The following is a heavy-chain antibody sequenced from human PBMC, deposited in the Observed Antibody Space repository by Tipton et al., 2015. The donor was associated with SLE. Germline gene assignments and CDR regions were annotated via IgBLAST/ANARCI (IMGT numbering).Heavy chain of an antibody. J-gene: IGHJ6*02. D-gene: IGHD1-26*01. V-gene: IGHV4-59*01. CDR1: GGSISSYY. CDR2: IYYSGST. Sequence: TLSLTCTVPGGSISSYYWSWIRQPPGKGLEWIGHIYYSGSTNYNPSLKSRVTISVDTSKNQFSLKLSSVTAADTAVYYCARGGFAREPYYCYGMDVWGQGTTVTVSS. CDR3: ARGGFAREPYYCYGMDV.